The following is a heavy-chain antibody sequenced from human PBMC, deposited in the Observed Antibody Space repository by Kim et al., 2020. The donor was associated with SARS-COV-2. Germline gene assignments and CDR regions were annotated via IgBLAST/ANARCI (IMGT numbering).Heavy chain of an antibody. J-gene: IGHJ5*02. CDR3: ARLRVVVGVTNWFDP. CDR2: ISDSGST. CDR1: GGSISSTNW. Sequence: SETLSLTCSVSGGSISSTNWWSWVRQSPGKGLEWIGEISDSGSTHYNPSLKSRVTISVDKSKNKFSLKLSSVTAADTAVYYCARLRVVVGVTNWFDPWGQGTLVTVSS. V-gene: IGHV4-4*02. D-gene: IGHD3-22*01.